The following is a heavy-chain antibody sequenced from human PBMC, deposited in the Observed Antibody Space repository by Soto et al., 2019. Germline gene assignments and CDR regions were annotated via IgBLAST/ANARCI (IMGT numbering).Heavy chain of an antibody. V-gene: IGHV1-69*02. CDR3: ARRGDCGAACNSKYHDPIEG. CDR1: GSTFSSYT. CDR2: IIPVLGVT. Sequence: QVQLVQSGAELKKPGSSVKVSCQASGSTFSSYTVSWVRQVPGQGLEWMGRIIPVLGVTNYAPNFKGRVTITADNTKPTVDLNLTCLRCGDTAVSYCARRGDCGAACNSKYHDPIEGWGQGTTASVS. D-gene: IGHD2-21*02. J-gene: IGHJ6*02.